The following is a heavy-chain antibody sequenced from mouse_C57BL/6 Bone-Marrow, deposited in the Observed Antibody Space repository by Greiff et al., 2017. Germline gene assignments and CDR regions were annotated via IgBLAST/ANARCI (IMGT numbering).Heavy chain of an antibody. J-gene: IGHJ2*01. V-gene: IGHV1-69*01. CDR1: GYTFTSYW. CDR3: ASRGGDY. Sequence: VQLQQPGAELVMPGASVKLSCKASGYTFTSYWMHWVKQRPGQGLEWIGELDPSDSYTNYNQKFKGKSTLTVDKSSSTAYMQLSSLTSEDCAVYYCASRGGDYWGQGTTLTVSS. CDR2: LDPSDSYT. D-gene: IGHD3-1*01.